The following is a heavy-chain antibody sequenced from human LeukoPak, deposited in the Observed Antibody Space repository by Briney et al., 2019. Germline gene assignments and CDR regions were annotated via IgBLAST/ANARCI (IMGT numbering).Heavy chain of an antibody. J-gene: IGHJ1*01. CDR2: ISYDGSNK. D-gene: IGHD5-18*01. CDR1: GFTFSSYG. CDR3: ARGAMVKVEYFQH. V-gene: IGHV3-30*03. Sequence: PGGSLRLSCAASGFTFSSYGMHWVRQAPGKGLEWVAVISYDGSNKYYADSVKGRFTISRDNAKNSLYLQMNSLRAEDTAVYYCARGAMVKVEYFQHWGQGTLVTVSS.